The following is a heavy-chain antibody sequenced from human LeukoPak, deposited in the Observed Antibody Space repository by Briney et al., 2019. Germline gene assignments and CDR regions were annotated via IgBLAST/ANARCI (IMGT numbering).Heavy chain of an antibody. CDR2: INHSGST. CDR3: ARRLPVD. J-gene: IGHJ4*02. D-gene: IGHD2-8*02. Sequence: SETLSLTCAVYGGSFSGYYWSWIRQPPGKGLEWIGEINHSGSTNYNPSLKSRVTISVDTSKNQFSLKLSSVTAADTAVYYCARRLPVDWGQGTLITVSS. CDR1: GGSFSGYY. V-gene: IGHV4-34*01.